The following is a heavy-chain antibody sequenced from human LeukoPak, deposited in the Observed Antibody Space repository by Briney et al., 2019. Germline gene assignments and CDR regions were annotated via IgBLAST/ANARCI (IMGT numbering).Heavy chain of an antibody. CDR3: AKEGPHCTNGVCSDY. Sequence: GRSLRLSCAASGFXFSSYGMHWVRXAPGKGLEWVAVISYDGSNKYYADSVKGRFTISRDNSKNTLYLQMNSLRAEDTAVYYCAKEGPHCTNGVCSDYWGQGTLVTVSS. V-gene: IGHV3-30*18. CDR1: GFXFSSYG. D-gene: IGHD2-8*01. CDR2: ISYDGSNK. J-gene: IGHJ4*02.